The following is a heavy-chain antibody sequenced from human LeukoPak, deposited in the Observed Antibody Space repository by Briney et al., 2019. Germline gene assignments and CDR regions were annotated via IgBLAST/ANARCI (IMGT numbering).Heavy chain of an antibody. CDR1: GGTFSSYA. D-gene: IGHD3-10*01. Sequence: ASVKVSCKASGGTFSSYAISWVRQAPGQGLGWMGRIIPILGIADYAQKFQGRVTITADKSTSTAYMELSSLRSEDTAVYYCARLGSGAYYGSGSFDYWGQGTLVTVSS. CDR2: IIPILGIA. J-gene: IGHJ4*02. V-gene: IGHV1-69*04. CDR3: ARLGSGAYYGSGSFDY.